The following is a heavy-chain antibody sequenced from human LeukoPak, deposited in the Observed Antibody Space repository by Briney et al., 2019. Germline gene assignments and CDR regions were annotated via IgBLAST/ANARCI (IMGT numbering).Heavy chain of an antibody. Sequence: GGSLRLSCEASGFSFSSYWMNWVRQAPGKGLEWVANIKQDGTEKYYVDSVKGRFTISRDNAKNSLYLRMNSLTAEDTAVYYCATSRTFDYWGQGTVATVSS. CDR2: IKQDGTEK. CDR1: GFSFSSYW. D-gene: IGHD1-7*01. V-gene: IGHV3-7*01. CDR3: ATSRTFDY. J-gene: IGHJ4*02.